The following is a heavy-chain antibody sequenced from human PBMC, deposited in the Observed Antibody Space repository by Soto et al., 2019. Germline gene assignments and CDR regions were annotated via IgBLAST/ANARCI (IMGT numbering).Heavy chain of an antibody. J-gene: IGHJ4*02. CDR3: AKGSGGSCFNASDY. CDR1: GFTFNRYA. CDR2: ISDSGGST. D-gene: IGHD2-15*01. V-gene: IGHV3-23*01. Sequence: GGSLRLSCAASGFTFNRYAMSWVRQAPGKGLEWVSSISDSGGSTYYADSVRGRFTISRDKSRNTLYLQMNSLRAEDTAIYFCAKGSGGSCFNASDYWGQGTLVTVSS.